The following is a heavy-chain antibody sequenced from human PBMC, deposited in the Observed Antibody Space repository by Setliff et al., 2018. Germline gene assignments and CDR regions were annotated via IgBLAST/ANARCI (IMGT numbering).Heavy chain of an antibody. V-gene: IGHV1-69*06. CDR3: ARGRHPPWSGYPYYYMDV. CDR2: IIPIFGTA. Sequence: SVKVSCKASGGTFSSYAISWVRQAPGQGLEWMGRIIPIFGTANYAQKFQGRVTITADKSTSTAYMELSSLGSEDTAVYYCARGRHPPWSGYPYYYMDVWGKGTTVTVS. J-gene: IGHJ6*03. CDR1: GGTFSSYA. D-gene: IGHD3-3*01.